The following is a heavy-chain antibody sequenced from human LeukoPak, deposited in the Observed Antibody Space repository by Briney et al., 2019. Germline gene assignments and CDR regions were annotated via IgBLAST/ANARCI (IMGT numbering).Heavy chain of an antibody. CDR1: GFTFSSYA. D-gene: IGHD5-12*01. CDR2: ISGSGGST. Sequence: GASLRLSCAASGFTFSSYAMSWVRQAPGKGLEWVSAISGSGGSTYYADSVKGRFTISRDNSKNTLYLQMNSLRAEDTAVYYCAKDRLAGYSGYDSKDLWGQGTLVTASS. CDR3: AKDRLAGYSGYDSKDL. V-gene: IGHV3-23*01. J-gene: IGHJ5*02.